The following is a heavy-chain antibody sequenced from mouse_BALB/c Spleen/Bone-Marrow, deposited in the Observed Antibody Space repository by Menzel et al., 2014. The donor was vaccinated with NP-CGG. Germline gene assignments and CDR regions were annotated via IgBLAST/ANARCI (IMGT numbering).Heavy chain of an antibody. CDR1: GYTFTSSW. CDR2: IHPNSGNT. CDR3: ARSGFDY. Sequence: QVQLQQSGSVLVRPGASVKLSCKASGYTFTSSWMHWAKQRPGQGLEWIGEIHPNSGNTNYNEKFKGKATLTVDTSSSTAYVDLSSLTSEDSAVYYCARSGFDYWGHGTTLPVSS. V-gene: IGHV1S130*01. J-gene: IGHJ2*01. D-gene: IGHD4-1*01.